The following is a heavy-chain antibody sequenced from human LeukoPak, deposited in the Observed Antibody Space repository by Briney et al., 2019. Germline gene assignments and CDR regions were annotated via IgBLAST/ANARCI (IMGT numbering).Heavy chain of an antibody. D-gene: IGHD3-3*01. J-gene: IGHJ6*03. Sequence: PGGSLRLSCAASGFTFSSYAMSWVRQAPGKGLEWVSAISSSGRSTYYANSVKGRFIISRDNSKNMVYLQMNNLSAEGTAIYYCAKALTDQLMSRSYYDFRSGSHPSDTVYYYMHIWGKGTTVTVSS. CDR2: ISSSGRST. V-gene: IGHV3-23*01. CDR3: AKALTDQLMSRSYYDFRSGSHPSDTVYYYMHI. CDR1: GFTFSSYA.